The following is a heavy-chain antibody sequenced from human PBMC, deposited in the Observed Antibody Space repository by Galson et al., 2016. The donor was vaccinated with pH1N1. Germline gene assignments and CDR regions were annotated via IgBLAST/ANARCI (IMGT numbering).Heavy chain of an antibody. D-gene: IGHD1-26*01. CDR1: GYTFTRYY. CDR2: LDPTGGGT. J-gene: IGHJ4*02. V-gene: IGHV1-46*01. Sequence: SVKVSCKASGYTFTRYYFHWVRQAPGQGLEWMGVLDPTGGGTTYAQKFHSRLTMTRDTSTSTFSMELSSLKSEDTAVYYCTRDLGRLRDYWGQGTLVTVSS. CDR3: TRDLGRLRDY.